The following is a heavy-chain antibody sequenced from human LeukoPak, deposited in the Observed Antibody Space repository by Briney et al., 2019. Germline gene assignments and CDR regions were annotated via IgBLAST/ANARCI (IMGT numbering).Heavy chain of an antibody. J-gene: IGHJ4*02. CDR3: ARFPPWRGIVVVPAAIPY. D-gene: IGHD2-2*01. CDR1: GGSISSSSYY. CDR2: IYYSGST. V-gene: IGHV4-39*01. Sequence: SETLSLTCTVSGGSISSSSYYWGWTRQPPGKGLEWIGSIYYSGSTYYNPSLKSRVTISVDTSKNQFSLKLSSVTAADTAVYYCARFPPWRGIVVVPAAIPYWGQGTLVTVSS.